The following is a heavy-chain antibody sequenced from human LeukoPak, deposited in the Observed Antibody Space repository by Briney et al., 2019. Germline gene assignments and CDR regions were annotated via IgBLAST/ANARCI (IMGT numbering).Heavy chain of an antibody. CDR3: AVELGYYDSSGRVEG. D-gene: IGHD3-22*01. Sequence: QSGGSLRLSCAASGFTVSSNYMSWVRQAPGKGLEWVSVIYSGGSTYYADSVKGRFTISRHNSKNTLYLQMNSLRAEDTAVYYCAVELGYYDSSGRVEGWGQGTMVTVSS. CDR1: GFTVSSNY. V-gene: IGHV3-53*04. J-gene: IGHJ3*01. CDR2: IYSGGST.